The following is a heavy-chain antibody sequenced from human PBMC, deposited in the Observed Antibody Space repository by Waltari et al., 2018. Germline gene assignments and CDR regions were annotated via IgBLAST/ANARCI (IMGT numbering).Heavy chain of an antibody. J-gene: IGHJ5*02. Sequence: QVQLVQXGAXXKKPGAXVTLXCTASGYSXRNYAIQGVRQAPGQRLEWVGWINXVNGYXKYSQKFQGRXTLTRDTSASTAYMELSXLRSEDTAXYXCAXEWLQYLRAFDXWGQGTLVTVSS. CDR1: GYSXRNYA. CDR2: INXVNGYX. V-gene: IGHV1-3*01. CDR3: AXEWLQYLRAFDX. D-gene: IGHD4-4*01.